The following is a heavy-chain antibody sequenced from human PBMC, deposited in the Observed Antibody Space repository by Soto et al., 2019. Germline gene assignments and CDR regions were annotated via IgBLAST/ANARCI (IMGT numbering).Heavy chain of an antibody. CDR1: GGSISSYY. J-gene: IGHJ4*02. Sequence: QVQLQESGPGLVKPSETLSLTCTVLGGSISSYYWSWVRQPPGKGLEWIGYIHYSGTTHYNPSLKSRVAMSVDTSKSQLSLKLYSVTAADTAVYYCASYFGRVYYFDFWGQGTLVTVSS. CDR3: ASYFGRVYYFDF. V-gene: IGHV4-59*01. CDR2: IHYSGTT. D-gene: IGHD3-9*01.